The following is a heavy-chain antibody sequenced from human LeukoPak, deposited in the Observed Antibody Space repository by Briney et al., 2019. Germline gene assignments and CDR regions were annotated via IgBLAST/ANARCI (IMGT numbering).Heavy chain of an antibody. CDR1: GLTFSTYS. V-gene: IGHV3-48*01. J-gene: IGHJ5*02. CDR3: ARAAQPGFDP. Sequence: GGSLRLSCGASGLTFSTYSMNWVRQAPGKGLEWVSSISSDSGTIYYADSVKGRFTISRDNAKNSLYLQMNSLRAEDTAVYYCARAAQPGFDPWGQGTLVTVSS. D-gene: IGHD1-14*01. CDR2: ISSDSGTI.